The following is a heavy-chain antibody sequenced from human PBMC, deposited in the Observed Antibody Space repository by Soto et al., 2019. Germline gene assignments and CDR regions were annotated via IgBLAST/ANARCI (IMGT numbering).Heavy chain of an antibody. Sequence: GSLRLSCAASGFTFSGYWMTWVRKAPGKGLEWVADIKKDGTEKYNVDSVKGRFTISRDNDKKSVYLQMNGLTVEDTAVYRCARRPSYSDYSNDWFFDSWGQGALVTVYS. CDR1: GFTFSGYW. CDR3: ARRPSYSDYSNDWFFDS. D-gene: IGHD3-9*01. J-gene: IGHJ4*02. CDR2: IKKDGTEK. V-gene: IGHV3-7*03.